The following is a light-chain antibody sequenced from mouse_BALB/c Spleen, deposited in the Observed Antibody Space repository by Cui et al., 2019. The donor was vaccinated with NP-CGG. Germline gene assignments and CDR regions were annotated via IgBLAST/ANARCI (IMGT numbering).Light chain of an antibody. CDR1: TGAVTTSNY. V-gene: IGLV1*01. Sequence: QAVVTQESALTTSPGETVTLTCRSSTGAVTTSNYANWVQEKPDHLFTGLIGGTNNRAPGVPARFSGSLIGDKAALTITVPQTEDEAIYFCALWYSNHWVFGGGTKLTVL. J-gene: IGLJ1*01. CDR3: ALWYSNHWV. CDR2: GTN.